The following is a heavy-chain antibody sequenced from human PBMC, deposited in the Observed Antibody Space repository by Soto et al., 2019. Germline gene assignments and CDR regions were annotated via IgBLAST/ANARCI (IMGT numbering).Heavy chain of an antibody. D-gene: IGHD6-19*01. J-gene: IGHJ6*02. V-gene: IGHV3-74*01. CDR1: GFTFSSYW. CDR3: ARGPPPSAVAALYYYDGMDV. CDR2: INSDGSTT. Sequence: PGGSLRLSCAASGFTFSSYWIHWVRQAPGKGLVWVSRINSDGSTTNYADSAKGRFTISRDNAKNTLYLQMNSLRAEDTAVYYCARGPPPSAVAALYYYDGMDVWGQGTTVTVSS.